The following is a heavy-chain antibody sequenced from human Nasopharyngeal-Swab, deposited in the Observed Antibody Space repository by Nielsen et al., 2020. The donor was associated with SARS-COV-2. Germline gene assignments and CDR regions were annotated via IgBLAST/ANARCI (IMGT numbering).Heavy chain of an antibody. CDR3: AKGPWNYPHYFDS. CDR1: GFIFSNYG. Sequence: GESLKISCAASGFIFSNYGMHWVRQAPGKGLEWVAVIWYDGSNKYYAGSAKGRFTISRDNSKNTLYLQMHSLRAEDTAVYYCAKGPWNYPHYFDSWGQGTLVTVSS. J-gene: IGHJ4*02. CDR2: IWYDGSNK. V-gene: IGHV3-33*06. D-gene: IGHD1-7*01.